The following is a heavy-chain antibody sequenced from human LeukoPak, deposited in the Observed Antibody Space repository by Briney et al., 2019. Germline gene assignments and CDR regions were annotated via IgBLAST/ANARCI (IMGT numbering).Heavy chain of an antibody. CDR1: GFTFTDAW. CDR2: IKRKTEGGTT. Sequence: PGGSLRLSCAASGFTFTDAWMSWVCQAPGKGLEWVGRIKRKTEGGTTDYAAPVKGRFTISRDDSENTLYLQMNSLKIEDTAVYYCTTGWFDSWGQGTLVTVSS. CDR3: TTGWFDS. V-gene: IGHV3-15*01. J-gene: IGHJ5*01.